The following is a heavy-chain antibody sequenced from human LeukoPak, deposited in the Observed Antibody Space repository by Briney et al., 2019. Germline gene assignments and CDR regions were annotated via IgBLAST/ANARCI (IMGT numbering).Heavy chain of an antibody. V-gene: IGHV3-23*01. D-gene: IGHD3-22*01. CDR3: AKHSHDGSAPYYEVQFDS. J-gene: IGHJ4*02. CDR2: ISRTGVAT. Sequence: GGSLRLSCAASGFTFSSYGMSWVRQAPGKGLEWVSTISRTGVATYYANSVKGRFTISRGNSKNTVYLQMNSLRAEDTAVYYCAKHSHDGSAPYYEVQFDSWGQGTLVTVSS. CDR1: GFTFSSYG.